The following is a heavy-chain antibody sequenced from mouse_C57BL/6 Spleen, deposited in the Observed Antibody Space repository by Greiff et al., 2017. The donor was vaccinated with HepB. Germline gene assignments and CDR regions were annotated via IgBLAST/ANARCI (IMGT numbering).Heavy chain of an antibody. CDR3: AREGRLRRDYYAMDY. Sequence: QVQLQQPGAELVKPGASVKMSCKASGYTFTSYWITWVKQRPGQGLEWIGDIYPGSGSTNYNEKFKSKATLTVDTSSSTAYMQLSSLTSEDSAVYYCAREGRLRRDYYAMDYWGQGTSVTVSS. CDR1: GYTFTSYW. J-gene: IGHJ4*01. CDR2: IYPGSGST. V-gene: IGHV1-55*01. D-gene: IGHD2-4*01.